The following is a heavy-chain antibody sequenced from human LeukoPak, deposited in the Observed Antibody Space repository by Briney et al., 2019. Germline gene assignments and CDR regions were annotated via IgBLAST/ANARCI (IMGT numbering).Heavy chain of an antibody. CDR2: ISYEGNNK. Sequence: GGSLRLSCAASGFTFSNFAMDWVRQAPGKGMEWVAVISYEGNNKNYADWVKGRFTISRDNTKNKLYLQVNGLRTEDTAVYYCAKDRLLNCRGNCYIFDYWGQGTVVTVSS. V-gene: IGHV3-30*04. CDR1: GFTFSNFA. J-gene: IGHJ4*02. D-gene: IGHD2-21*02. CDR3: AKDRLLNCRGNCYIFDY.